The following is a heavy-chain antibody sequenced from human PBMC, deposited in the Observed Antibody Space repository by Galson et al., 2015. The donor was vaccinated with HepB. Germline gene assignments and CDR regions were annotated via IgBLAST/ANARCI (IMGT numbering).Heavy chain of an antibody. J-gene: IGHJ4*02. CDR3: IISYWGAPNY. Sequence: SLRLSCAASGFTFSNSWMHWVRQTPGRGLVWVSRINTDGSSATYADSVKGRFTISRDNAKNTLYLQMNSLRAEDTAVYYCIISYWGAPNYWGQGTLVTVSS. CDR2: INTDGSSA. CDR1: GFTFSNSW. D-gene: IGHD3-10*01. V-gene: IGHV3-74*01.